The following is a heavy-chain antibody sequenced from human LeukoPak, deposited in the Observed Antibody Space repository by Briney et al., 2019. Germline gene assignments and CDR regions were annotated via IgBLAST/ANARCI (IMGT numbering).Heavy chain of an antibody. CDR2: IYYSGST. J-gene: IGHJ6*02. CDR1: GGSISSDY. Sequence: SETLSLTCTVSGGSISSDYWSWIRQPPGKGLEWIGNIYYSGSTNYNPSLKSRVTISVDTSKNQFSVKLSSVTAADAAVYYCVRDSTFYGMDVWGQGTTVTVSS. CDR3: VRDSTFYGMDV. D-gene: IGHD2/OR15-2a*01. V-gene: IGHV4-59*01.